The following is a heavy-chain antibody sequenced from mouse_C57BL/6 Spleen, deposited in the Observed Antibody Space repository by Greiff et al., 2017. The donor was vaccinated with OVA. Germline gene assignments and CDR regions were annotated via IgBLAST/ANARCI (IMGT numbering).Heavy chain of an antibody. V-gene: IGHV2-2*01. D-gene: IGHD1-1*01. CDR3: ARVDYYGSSYWYFEV. CDR1: GFSLTSYG. J-gene: IGHJ1*03. Sequence: QVQLKESGPGLVQPSQSLSITCTVSGFSLTSYGVHWVRQSPGKGLEWLGVIWSGGSTDYNAAFMSRLSISKDNSKSQVFFKMNSLQADDTAIYYCARVDYYGSSYWYFEVWGTGTTVTVSS. CDR2: IWSGGST.